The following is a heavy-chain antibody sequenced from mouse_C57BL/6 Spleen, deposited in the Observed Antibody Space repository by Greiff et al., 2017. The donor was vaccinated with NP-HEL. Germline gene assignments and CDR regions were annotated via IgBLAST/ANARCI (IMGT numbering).Heavy chain of an antibody. V-gene: IGHV1-15*01. CDR2: IDPETGGT. CDR3: TSSLTTVGGY. D-gene: IGHD1-1*01. J-gene: IGHJ2*01. Sequence: QVQLQQSGAELVRPGASVTLSCKASGYTFTDYEMHWVKQTPVHGLEWIGAIDPETGGTAYNQKFKGKAILTADKSSSTAYMELRSLTSEDSAVYYCTSSLTTVGGYWGQGTTLTVSS. CDR1: GYTFTDYE.